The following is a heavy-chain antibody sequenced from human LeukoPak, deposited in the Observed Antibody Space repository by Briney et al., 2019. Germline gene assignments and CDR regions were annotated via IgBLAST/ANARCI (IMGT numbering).Heavy chain of an antibody. D-gene: IGHD1-26*01. CDR3: AKKAQYNGNYPLDY. CDR1: TFSLSDYW. CDR2: IKQDGSEK. J-gene: IGHJ4*02. Sequence: GVSLRLSCAGSTFSLSDYWMSWVRQAPGKGLEWVANIKQDGSEKYYVDSVKGRFTISRDNAKNSLYLQMSSLRAADTALYFCAKKAQYNGNYPLDYWGQGTLVTVSS. V-gene: IGHV3-7*03.